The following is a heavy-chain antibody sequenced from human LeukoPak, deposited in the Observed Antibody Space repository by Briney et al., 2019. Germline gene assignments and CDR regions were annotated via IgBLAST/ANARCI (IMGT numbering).Heavy chain of an antibody. D-gene: IGHD6-13*01. CDR3: AKDPSYTAAGIDY. CDR2: ISYDGSNK. CDR1: GFTFSSYP. V-gene: IGHV3-30*04. Sequence: PGGSLRLSCAASGFTFSSYPIHWVRQAPGKGLEWVAVISYDGSNKYYADSVKGRFTISRDNSKTTLYLQMNSLRTEDMAVYYCAKDPSYTAAGIDYWGQGTLVTVSS. J-gene: IGHJ4*02.